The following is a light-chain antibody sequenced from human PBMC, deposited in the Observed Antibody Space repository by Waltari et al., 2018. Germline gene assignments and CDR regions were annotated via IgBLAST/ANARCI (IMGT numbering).Light chain of an antibody. J-gene: IGKJ1*01. CDR3: QQYDSSVWT. Sequence: EVLLTQSPGTVSLSPGDTATLSCRASQSVRNFYVAWYQQKSGQPPRLLIYAVSRRATGIPDRFSGSGPGTDFTLTISGLEPEDFAVYYCQQYDSSVWTFGQGTKVEVK. V-gene: IGKV3-20*01. CDR1: QSVRNFY. CDR2: AVS.